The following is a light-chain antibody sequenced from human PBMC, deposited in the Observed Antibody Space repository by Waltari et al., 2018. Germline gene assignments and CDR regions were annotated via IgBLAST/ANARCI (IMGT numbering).Light chain of an antibody. CDR1: QGIATW. CDR3: QQYKTYV. J-gene: IGKJ2*01. CDR2: QAS. V-gene: IGKV1-5*03. Sequence: QLTQSPSTLSASVGDRVTITCRASQGIATWLAWYQQKPGKAPKVLIYQASTLESGVPARFSGRGSGTEFTLTISSLQPDDSATYYCQQYKTYVFGPGTKLEIK.